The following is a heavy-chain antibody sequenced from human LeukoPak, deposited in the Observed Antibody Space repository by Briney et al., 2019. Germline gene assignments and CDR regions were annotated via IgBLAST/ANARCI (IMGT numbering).Heavy chain of an antibody. D-gene: IGHD6-19*01. CDR3: ARENKQWLDY. CDR2: ISYDGSNK. Sequence: GGSLRLSCAASGFTFSSYAMHWVRQAPGKGLEWVAVISYDGSNKYYADSVKGRFTISRDNSKNTLYLQMNSLRAEDTAVYHCARENKQWLDYWGQGTLVTVSS. CDR1: GFTFSSYA. J-gene: IGHJ4*02. V-gene: IGHV3-30*04.